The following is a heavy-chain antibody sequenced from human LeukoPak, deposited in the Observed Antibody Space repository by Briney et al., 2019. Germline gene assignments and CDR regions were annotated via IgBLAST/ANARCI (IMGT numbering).Heavy chain of an antibody. D-gene: IGHD3-10*01. CDR3: ARDRTMVRGVIAGYYYGMDV. J-gene: IGHJ6*02. CDR2: IYSGGSI. Sequence: GGSLRLSCAASGFTVSSNYMGWVRQAPGKGLEWVSVIYSGGSIYYADSVKGRFTISRDNSKNTLYLQMNSLRAEDTAVYYCARDRTMVRGVIAGYYYGMDVWGQGTTVTVSS. CDR1: GFTVSSNY. V-gene: IGHV3-66*02.